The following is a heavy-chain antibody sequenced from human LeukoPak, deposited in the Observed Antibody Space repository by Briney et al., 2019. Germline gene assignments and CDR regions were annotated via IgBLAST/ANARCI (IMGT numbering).Heavy chain of an antibody. CDR3: ARVNGYNSFYFDY. CDR2: IIPIFGTA. CDR1: GGIFSSYA. V-gene: IGHV1-69*05. D-gene: IGHD5-24*01. Sequence: ASVKVSCKASGGIFSSYAISWVRQAPGQGLEWMGGIIPIFGTANYAQKFQGRVTITTDESTSTAYMELSSLRSEDTAVYYCARVNGYNSFYFDYWGQGTLVTVSS. J-gene: IGHJ4*02.